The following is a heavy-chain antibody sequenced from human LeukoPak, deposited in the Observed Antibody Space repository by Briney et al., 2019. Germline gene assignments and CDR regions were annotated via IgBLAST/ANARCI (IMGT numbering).Heavy chain of an antibody. CDR3: ARDLAYSRLDY. Sequence: GGSLRLSCAASGFTFSSYSMSWVRQAPGKGLEWVASINPDGNKKYSADSVKGRFTISRDNAENSLYLQMNSLRVEDTAFYYCARDLAYSRLDYWGQGMLVTVSS. J-gene: IGHJ4*02. V-gene: IGHV3-7*01. D-gene: IGHD5-18*01. CDR2: INPDGNKK. CDR1: GFTFSSYS.